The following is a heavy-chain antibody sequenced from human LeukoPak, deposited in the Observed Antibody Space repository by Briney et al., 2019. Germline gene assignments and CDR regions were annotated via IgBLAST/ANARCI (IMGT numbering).Heavy chain of an antibody. J-gene: IGHJ4*02. CDR3: ARVRGYTTVAGRGHFDY. CDR2: IYHSGST. D-gene: IGHD6-19*01. V-gene: IGHV4-38-2*01. Sequence: SETLSLTCAVSGYSISSGYYWGWIRQPPGQGLGWIGSIYHSGSTYYNPSLKSRVTISVDTSKNQFSLKLSSVTAADTAVYYCARVRGYTTVAGRGHFDYWGQGTLVTVSS. CDR1: GYSISSGYY.